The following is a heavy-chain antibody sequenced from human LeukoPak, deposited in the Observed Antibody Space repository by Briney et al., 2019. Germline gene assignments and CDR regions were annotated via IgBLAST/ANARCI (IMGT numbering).Heavy chain of an antibody. V-gene: IGHV3-66*02. CDR2: VYSGGNT. D-gene: IGHD3-22*01. CDR1: GFTVSSNY. J-gene: IGHJ4*02. Sequence: GGSLRLSCAASGFTVSSNYMSWVRQAPGEGLEWVSVVYSGGNTYYTDSVKGRFTISRDSSKNTLYLQMNSLRAEDTAVYYCARMGYYYSIPTFFDYWGQGTLVTVSS. CDR3: ARMGYYYSIPTFFDY.